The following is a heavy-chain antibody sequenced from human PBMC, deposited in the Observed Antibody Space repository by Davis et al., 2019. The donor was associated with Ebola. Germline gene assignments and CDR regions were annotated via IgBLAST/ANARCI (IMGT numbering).Heavy chain of an antibody. Sequence: GSLRLSCAVYGGSFSGYYWSWIRQPPGKGLEWIGSIYYSGSTYYNPSLKSRVTISLDTSKNQFSLKLSSVTAADTAVYYCARHITTWGYYYYGMDVWGQGTTVTVSS. D-gene: IGHD3-3*01. CDR1: GGSFSGYY. CDR2: IYYSGST. J-gene: IGHJ6*02. CDR3: ARHITTWGYYYYGMDV. V-gene: IGHV4-34*01.